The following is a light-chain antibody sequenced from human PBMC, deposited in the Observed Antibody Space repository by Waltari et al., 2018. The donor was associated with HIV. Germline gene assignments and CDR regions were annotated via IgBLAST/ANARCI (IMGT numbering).Light chain of an antibody. Sequence: DIVMTQTPLSLSVPPGRPASISCMSTQSLLHSDANNYLYWYLQKAGQPPQLLIYEVSNRFSGVPDRFSGSGSGTYFTLKISRVEAEDVGVYYCMQSTQLPITFGQGTRLEIK. CDR3: MQSTQLPIT. CDR1: QSLLHSDANNY. CDR2: EVS. V-gene: IGKV2D-29*01. J-gene: IGKJ5*01.